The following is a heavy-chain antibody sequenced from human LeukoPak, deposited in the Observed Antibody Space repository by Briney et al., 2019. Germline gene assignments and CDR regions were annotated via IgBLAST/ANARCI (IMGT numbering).Heavy chain of an antibody. D-gene: IGHD6-6*01. J-gene: IGHJ4*02. CDR2: ISGSGGST. CDR1: GFTFSSYA. CDR3: AKDLYSSSTNDY. V-gene: IGHV3-23*01. Sequence: GGSLRLSSAASGFTFSSYAMSWVRQAPGKGLEWVSAISGSGGSTYYADSVKGRFTISRDNSKNTLYLQMNSLRAEDTAVYYCAKDLYSSSTNDYWGQGTLVTVSS.